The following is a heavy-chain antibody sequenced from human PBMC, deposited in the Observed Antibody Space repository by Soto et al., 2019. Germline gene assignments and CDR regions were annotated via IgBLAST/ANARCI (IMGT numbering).Heavy chain of an antibody. V-gene: IGHV3-30-3*01. D-gene: IGHD1-1*01. CDR1: GFTFSSYA. CDR3: ARDLWVKTKTPNWFDP. CDR2: ISYDGSNK. J-gene: IGHJ5*02. Sequence: GGSLRLSCAASGFTFSSYAMHWVRQAPGKGLEWVAVISYDGSNKYYADSVKGRFTISRDNSKNTLYLQMNSLRAEDTAVYYCARDLWVKTKTPNWFDPWGQGTLVTVSS.